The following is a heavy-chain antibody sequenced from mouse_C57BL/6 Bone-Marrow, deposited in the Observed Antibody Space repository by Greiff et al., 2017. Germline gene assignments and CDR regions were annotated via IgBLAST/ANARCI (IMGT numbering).Heavy chain of an antibody. CDR1: GYTFTNYW. CDR3: ARTFYYGYDAGFAY. J-gene: IGHJ3*01. D-gene: IGHD2-2*01. V-gene: IGHV1-63*01. Sequence: QVQLQQSGAELVRPGTSVKMSCKASGYTFTNYWIGWAKQRPGHGLEWIGDIYPGGGYTNYTEKFKGKATLTADKSSSTAYMQFSSLTSEDSAIDYCARTFYYGYDAGFAYWGQGTLVTVSA. CDR2: IYPGGGYT.